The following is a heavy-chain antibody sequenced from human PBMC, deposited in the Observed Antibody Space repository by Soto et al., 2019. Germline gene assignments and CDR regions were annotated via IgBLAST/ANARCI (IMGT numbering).Heavy chain of an antibody. CDR2: IWYDGSKE. J-gene: IGHJ6*02. CDR3: ARYGYGYRLLYAGEQSRYGMDV. V-gene: IGHV3-33*01. D-gene: IGHD5-18*01. Sequence: PGGSLRLSCAASGFTFSSYGMHWVRQAPGKGLEWVAVIWYDGSKEYTAESVKGRFIISRDNSKNSLFLQMNSLRAEDTAVYYCARYGYGYRLLYAGEQSRYGMDVWGQGTTVTVSS. CDR1: GFTFSSYG.